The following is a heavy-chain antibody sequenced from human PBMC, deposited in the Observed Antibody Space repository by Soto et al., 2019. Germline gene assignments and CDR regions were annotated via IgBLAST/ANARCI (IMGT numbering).Heavy chain of an antibody. V-gene: IGHV4-59*01. J-gene: IGHJ4*02. D-gene: IGHD3-10*01. Sequence: SETLSLTCTVSGGSISSYYWSWIRQPPGKGLEWIGYIYYSGSTNYNPSLKSRVTISVDTSKNQFSLKLSSVTAADTAVYYCARIYGSGSSYDYWGQGTLVTVS. CDR1: GGSISSYY. CDR3: ARIYGSGSSYDY. CDR2: IYYSGST.